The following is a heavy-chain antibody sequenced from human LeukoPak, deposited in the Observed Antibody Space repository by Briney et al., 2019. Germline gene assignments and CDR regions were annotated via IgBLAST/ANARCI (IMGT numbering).Heavy chain of an antibody. J-gene: IGHJ5*02. CDR2: IRYDGSNK. CDR1: GFTFSSYG. D-gene: IGHD3-22*01. CDR3: AKSGGPRYYYDSSGYYYSWFDP. V-gene: IGHV3-30*02. Sequence: PGGTLRLSCAASGFTFSSYGMHWVRQATGKGLEWVAFIRYDGSNKYYADSVKGRFTISRDNSKNTLYLQMNSLRAEDTAVYYCAKSGGPRYYYDSSGYYYSWFDPWGQGTLVTVSS.